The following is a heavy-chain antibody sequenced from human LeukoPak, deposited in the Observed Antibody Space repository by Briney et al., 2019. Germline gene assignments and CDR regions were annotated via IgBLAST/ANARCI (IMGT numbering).Heavy chain of an antibody. J-gene: IGHJ3*02. CDR2: IGTAGDT. Sequence: GGSLRLSCAASEFTFSSYDMHWLRKPTGKGLEWVSTIGTAGDTFYGDSVRDRFTTSRDNAKNSLYLTMSSLRAEDTAVYYCARAGLRSLPSHNNALDIWGQGTVVTVSS. CDR3: ARAGLRSLPSHNNALDI. D-gene: IGHD3-10*01. V-gene: IGHV3-13*01. CDR1: EFTFSSYD.